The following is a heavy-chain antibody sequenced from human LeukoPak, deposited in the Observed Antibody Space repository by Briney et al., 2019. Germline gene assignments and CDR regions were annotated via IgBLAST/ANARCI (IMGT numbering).Heavy chain of an antibody. J-gene: IGHJ4*01. V-gene: IGHV3-11*04. CDR3: ARDTLNGPFVISLDY. Sequence: SLRLSCEASGFTFSDFFMGWVRQAPGKGLEWVSHISSGGNTEYYVDSVRGRFTMSRDNAKNLLFLQMNSLRAEDTALYYCARDTLNGPFVISLDYWGHGALVTVSS. CDR1: GFTFSDFF. CDR2: ISSGGNTE. D-gene: IGHD3-9*01.